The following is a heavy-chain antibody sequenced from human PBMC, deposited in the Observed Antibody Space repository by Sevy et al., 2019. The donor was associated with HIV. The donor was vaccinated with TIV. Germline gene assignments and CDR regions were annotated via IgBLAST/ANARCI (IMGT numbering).Heavy chain of an antibody. D-gene: IGHD1-7*01. CDR1: GDSVSTSSAT. CDR3: ARGDELSSYYYGMDV. CDR2: TYYRSKWYS. V-gene: IGHV6-1*01. J-gene: IGHJ6*02. Sequence: SQTLSLTCAISGDSVSTSSATWNWFRQSPSRGLEWLGRTYYRSKWYSDYEVSVKGRVTINPDTSKIQFSLHLESVTPEDTAVYFCARGDELSSYYYGMDVWGQGTTVTVSS.